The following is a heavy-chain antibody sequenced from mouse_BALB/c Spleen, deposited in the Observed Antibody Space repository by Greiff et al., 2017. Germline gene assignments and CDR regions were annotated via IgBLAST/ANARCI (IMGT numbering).Heavy chain of an antibody. J-gene: IGHJ4*01. CDR2: INPGSGGT. D-gene: IGHD2-14*01. CDR1: GYAFTNYL. V-gene: IGHV1-54*01. Sequence: QVQLKHSGAELVRPGTSVKVSCKASGYAFTNYLIEWVKQRPGQGLEWIGVINPGSGGTNYNEKFKGKATLTADKSSSTAYMQLSSLTSDDSAVYFCARSYDDAMDYWGQGTSVTVSS. CDR3: ARSYDDAMDY.